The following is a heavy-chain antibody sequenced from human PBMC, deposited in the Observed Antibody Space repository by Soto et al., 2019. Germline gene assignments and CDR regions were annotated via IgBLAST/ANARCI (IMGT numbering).Heavy chain of an antibody. CDR3: ATRCSSTSCYTGFSAFDI. Sequence: QVQLVQSGAEVKKPGASVKVSCKVSGYTLTELSMHWVRQAPGKGLEWMGGFDPEDGETIYAQKFQGRVTMTEDTSTDTAYMELSSLRSEDTAVYYCATRCSSTSCYTGFSAFDIWGQGTMVTVSS. V-gene: IGHV1-24*01. D-gene: IGHD2-2*02. J-gene: IGHJ3*02. CDR2: FDPEDGET. CDR1: GYTLTELS.